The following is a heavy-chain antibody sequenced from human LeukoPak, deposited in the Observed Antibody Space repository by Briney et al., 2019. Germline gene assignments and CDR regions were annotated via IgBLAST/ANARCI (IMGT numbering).Heavy chain of an antibody. D-gene: IGHD3-9*01. V-gene: IGHV3-11*01. CDR1: GFTFSDYY. J-gene: IGHJ4*02. Sequence: GGSLRLSCAASGFTFSDYYMSWIRQAPGKGLEWVSYISSSGSTIYYADSVKGRFTISRDNAKNSLYLQMNSLRAEDTAVYYCTTDSVLRYFDWSPDFDYWGQGTLVTVSS. CDR2: ISSSGSTI. CDR3: TTDSVLRYFDWSPDFDY.